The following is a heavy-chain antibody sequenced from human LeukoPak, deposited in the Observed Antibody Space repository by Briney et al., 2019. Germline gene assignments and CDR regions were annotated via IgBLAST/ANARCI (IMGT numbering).Heavy chain of an antibody. CDR2: TTNKARGYTP. J-gene: IGHJ3*02. Sequence: QPGGSLRLSCAASGVTLSDHHMDWVRQAPGKGLEWVGRTTNKARGYTPEYAASVKGRFTISRDDSETLVYLQMNSLRTEDTAVYFCARDGAEGDNSAFDIWGHGTVVTVSS. CDR3: ARDGAEGDNSAFDI. D-gene: IGHD3-22*01. CDR1: GVTLSDHH. V-gene: IGHV3-72*01.